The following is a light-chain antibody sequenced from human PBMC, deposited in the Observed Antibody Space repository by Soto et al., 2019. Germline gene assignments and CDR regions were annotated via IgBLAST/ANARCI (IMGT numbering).Light chain of an antibody. CDR3: QQRSNWIFT. V-gene: IGKV3-11*01. CDR1: QSVNNY. J-gene: IGKJ3*01. CDR2: DAS. Sequence: EIVLTQSPATLSVSPGKRATLSCRASQSVNNYLAWYQQKPGQAPRLLIYDASNRATGIPARFSGSGSGTDFTLTISSLEPEDFAVYYCQQRSNWIFTFGPGTKVDIK.